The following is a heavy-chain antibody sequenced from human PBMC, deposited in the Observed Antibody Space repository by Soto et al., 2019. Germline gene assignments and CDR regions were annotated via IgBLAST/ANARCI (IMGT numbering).Heavy chain of an antibody. CDR2: ISAYSGNT. D-gene: IGHD3-9*01. CDR1: GYTFSSYA. J-gene: IGHJ4*01. V-gene: IGHV1-18*01. CDR3: ATGLLRYYAY. Sequence: ASVKVSCKASGYTFSSYAITWVRQAPGQGLEWMAWISAYSGNTNYAQKFQGRVTMTTDTSTSTAYMELNSLNTEDTAVYYCATGLLRYYAYWGHGTLVTVS.